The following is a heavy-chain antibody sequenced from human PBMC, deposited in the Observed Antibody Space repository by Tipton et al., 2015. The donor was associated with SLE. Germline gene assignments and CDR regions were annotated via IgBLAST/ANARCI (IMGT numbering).Heavy chain of an antibody. V-gene: IGHV6-1*01. CDR1: GDSVSSNNAA. CDR3: ARGDKAYRGRALDI. CDR2: TYYRSQWYN. D-gene: IGHD5-12*01. J-gene: IGHJ3*02. Sequence: GLVKPSQTLSLTCAISGDSVSSNNAAWNWIRKSPSRGLEWLGRTYYRSQWYNDYAVSVKSRITINPDTSKNQFSLQLNAVTPEDTAVYYCARGDKAYRGRALDIWGQVTMVTVSS.